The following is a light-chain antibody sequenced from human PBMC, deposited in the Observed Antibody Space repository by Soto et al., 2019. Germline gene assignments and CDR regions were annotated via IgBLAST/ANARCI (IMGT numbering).Light chain of an antibody. CDR2: GIN. Sequence: SVLTQPPSASGSPGQSVTISCTGTSSDVGAYDYVSWYQQHPGKAPKLMIYGINKRPSGVPDRFSGSKSGNTASLTVSGLQAEDEADYYCSSFAGSNNFPCVFGTGTKVTVL. J-gene: IGLJ1*01. V-gene: IGLV2-8*01. CDR1: SSDVGAYDY. CDR3: SSFAGSNNFPCV.